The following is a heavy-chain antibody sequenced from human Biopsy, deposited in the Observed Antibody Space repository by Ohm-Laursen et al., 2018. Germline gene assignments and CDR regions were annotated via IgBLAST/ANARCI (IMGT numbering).Heavy chain of an antibody. D-gene: IGHD3-16*01. CDR2: IWYDGFNR. V-gene: IGHV3-33*06. CDR1: GFTFSSYG. J-gene: IGHJ4*02. CDR3: AKDSLVEATRLDY. Sequence: SLRLSCAASGFTFSSYGMHWVRQAPGKGLEWVAFIWYDGFNRYYADSVKGRFTISRDNSKNTLDLQMNSLRAEDTAVYYCAKDSLVEATRLDYWGQGTLVTVSS.